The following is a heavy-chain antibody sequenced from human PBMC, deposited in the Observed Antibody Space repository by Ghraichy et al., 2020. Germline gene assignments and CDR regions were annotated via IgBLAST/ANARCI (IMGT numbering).Heavy chain of an antibody. J-gene: IGHJ5*02. Sequence: ASVKVSCKASGDTFTDYDIYWVRQSPGQGLVWMGWINSKRGGANYAQRFQGRVTMTRDTSITTAYLEVSSLGSDDTAMYFCTREHREIGGYQFDLWGQGTLVTVSS. D-gene: IGHD2-2*01. CDR1: GDTFTDYD. CDR3: TREHREIGGYQFDL. CDR2: INSKRGGA. V-gene: IGHV1-2*02.